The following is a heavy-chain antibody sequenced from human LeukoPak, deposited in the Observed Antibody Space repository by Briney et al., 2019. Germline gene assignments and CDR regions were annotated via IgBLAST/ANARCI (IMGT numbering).Heavy chain of an antibody. CDR3: ARRSGSHWYGPFDY. CDR1: GGSMNSYY. D-gene: IGHD6-13*01. V-gene: IGHV4-59*08. CDR2: IYYSGST. Sequence: PSETLSLTCSVSGGSMNSYYWSWIRQSPGKGPEWIGYIYYSGSTNYNPSLKSRVTISVDTSKNQFSLKLSSVTAADTAVYYCARRSGSHWYGPFDYWGQGTLVTVSS. J-gene: IGHJ4*02.